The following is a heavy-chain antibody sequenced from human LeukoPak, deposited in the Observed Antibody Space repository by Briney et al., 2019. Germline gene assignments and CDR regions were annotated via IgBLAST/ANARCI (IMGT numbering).Heavy chain of an antibody. D-gene: IGHD3-9*01. V-gene: IGHV3-23*01. CDR1: GFTFSSYA. CDR2: ISDNGGST. J-gene: IGHJ6*03. Sequence: GSLRLSCAASGFTFSSYAMHWVRQAPGKGLEWVSAISDNGGSTYYADSVKGRFTISRDNSKNTLYLQMNSLRAEDTAVYYCAKAADILTGYQIYYYYMDVWGKGTTVTVSS. CDR3: AKAADILTGYQIYYYYMDV.